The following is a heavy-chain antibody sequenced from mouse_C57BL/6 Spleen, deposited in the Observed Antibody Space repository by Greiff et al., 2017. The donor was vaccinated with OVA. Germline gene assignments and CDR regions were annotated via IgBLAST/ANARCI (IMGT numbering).Heavy chain of an antibody. CDR1: GYSFTDYN. Sequence: VHVKQSGPELVKPGASVKISCKASGYSFTDYNMNWVKQSNGKSLEWIGVINPNYGTTSYNQKFKGKATLTVDQSSSTAYMQLNSLTSEDSAVYYCAREAYYSNPYYFDYWGQGTTLTVSS. V-gene: IGHV1-39*01. CDR2: INPNYGTT. J-gene: IGHJ2*01. CDR3: AREAYYSNPYYFDY. D-gene: IGHD2-5*01.